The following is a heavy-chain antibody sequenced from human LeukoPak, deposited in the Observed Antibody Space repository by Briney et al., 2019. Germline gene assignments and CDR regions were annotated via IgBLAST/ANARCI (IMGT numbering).Heavy chain of an antibody. J-gene: IGHJ3*02. Sequence: ASVKVSCKASGYTFTGYYMHWVRQAPGQGLEWMGWINPNSGGTNYAQKFQGRVTMTRDTSISTAYMELSRLRPDDTAVYYCARGDYYDSSGYSLYAFDIWGQGTMVTVSS. CDR2: INPNSGGT. CDR3: ARGDYYDSSGYSLYAFDI. CDR1: GYTFTGYY. V-gene: IGHV1-2*02. D-gene: IGHD3-22*01.